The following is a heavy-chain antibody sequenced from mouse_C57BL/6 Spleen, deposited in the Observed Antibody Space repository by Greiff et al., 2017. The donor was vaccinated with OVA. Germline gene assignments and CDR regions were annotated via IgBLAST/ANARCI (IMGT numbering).Heavy chain of an antibody. D-gene: IGHD1-1*01. CDR3: AREGYYYGSSYDWYFDV. CDR2: ISYDGSST. CDR1: GFTFSDYY. Sequence: EVKVVESEGGLVQPGSSMKLSCTASGFTFSDYYMAWVRQVPEKGLEWVANISYDGSSTYYLDSLKSRFIISRDNAKNILYLQMSSLKSEDTATYYCAREGYYYGSSYDWYFDVWGTGTTVTVSS. J-gene: IGHJ1*03. V-gene: IGHV5-16*01.